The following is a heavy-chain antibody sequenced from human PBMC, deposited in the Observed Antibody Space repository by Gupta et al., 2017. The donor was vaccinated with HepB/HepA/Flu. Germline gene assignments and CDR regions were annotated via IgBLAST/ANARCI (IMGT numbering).Heavy chain of an antibody. J-gene: IGHJ6*03. CDR3: AKDLYFWSAMDV. CDR1: GLTFSGNA. D-gene: IGHD3-3*01. Sequence: EVQLLESGGGLVQPGGSLRLSCAASGLTFSGNAMSWGRQAPGKGLEWVSGIGSDGNAHYGDSVKGRFTISRDNSKNTVYLQMNSLRAEDTAVYYCAKDLYFWSAMDVWGKGITVTVSS. V-gene: IGHV3-23*01. CDR2: IGSDGNA.